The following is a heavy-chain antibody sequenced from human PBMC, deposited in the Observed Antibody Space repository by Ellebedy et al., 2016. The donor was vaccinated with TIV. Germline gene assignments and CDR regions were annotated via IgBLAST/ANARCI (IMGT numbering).Heavy chain of an antibody. CDR3: AKDYTAYSNDV. J-gene: IGHJ4*02. Sequence: GESLKISCAASGFTVSSSSLTWVRQAPGKGLQWVSIIYTTGLITYADSVRGRFTISRDSSENTLYLQMTRLRADDTAVYYCAKDYTAYSNDVWGQGTLVTVSS. CDR2: IYTTGLI. CDR1: GFTVSSSS. V-gene: IGHV3-53*01. D-gene: IGHD5-18*01.